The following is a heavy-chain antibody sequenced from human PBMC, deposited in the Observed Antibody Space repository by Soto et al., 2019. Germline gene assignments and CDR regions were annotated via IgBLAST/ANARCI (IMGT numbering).Heavy chain of an antibody. CDR3: VGAVDYYDSSGYKVDY. J-gene: IGHJ4*02. CDR1: GGSVSSGSYY. D-gene: IGHD3-22*01. V-gene: IGHV4-61*01. Sequence: QVQLQESGPGLVKPSETLSLTCTVSGGSVSSGSYYWSWIRQPPGKGLEWIGYIYYSGSTSYNPSLKSRVTISVDTSKNQFSLKLSSVTAADTAVYYCVGAVDYYDSSGYKVDYWGQGTLVTVSS. CDR2: IYYSGST.